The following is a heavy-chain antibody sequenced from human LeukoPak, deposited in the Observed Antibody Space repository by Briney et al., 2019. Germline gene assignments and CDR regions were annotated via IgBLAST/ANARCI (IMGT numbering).Heavy chain of an antibody. CDR2: IRYGGSNK. CDR1: GFSFSGYG. CDR3: AKSGYCSSTSCYTGGVVDY. Sequence: GGSPRLSCAASGFSFSGYGMHWVRQAPGKGPEWVAFIRYGGSNKYYADSVKGRFTISRDNSKNTLYLQMNSLRAEDTAVYYCAKSGYCSSTSCYTGGVVDYWGQGTLVTVSS. D-gene: IGHD2-2*02. J-gene: IGHJ4*02. V-gene: IGHV3-30*02.